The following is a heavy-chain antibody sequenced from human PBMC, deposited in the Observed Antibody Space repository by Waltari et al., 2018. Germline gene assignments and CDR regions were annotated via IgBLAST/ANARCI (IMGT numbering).Heavy chain of an antibody. J-gene: IGHJ5*02. D-gene: IGHD3-3*01. CDR1: GHSVNNDFY. CDR3: AEEGDFRAGLLES. CDR2: IYHTGST. Sequence: QVQLRESGPGLVRSSETLSLSCTVSGHSVNNDFYWAWIRQSPGGGLEWIASIYHTGSTHYNSSLKSRVSISTDMSTKQFFLTLTHLTAADTAVYYCAEEGDFRAGLLESWGQGTLVSVSS. V-gene: IGHV4-38-2*02.